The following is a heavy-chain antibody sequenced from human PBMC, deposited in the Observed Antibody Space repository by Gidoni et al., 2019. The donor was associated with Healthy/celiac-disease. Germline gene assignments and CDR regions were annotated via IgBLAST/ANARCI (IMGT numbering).Heavy chain of an antibody. Sequence: QLQLQESGPGLVKPSETLSLPCTVSGGSISSSSYYWGWIRQPPGKGLEWIGSIYYSGSTYYNPSLKSRVTISVDTSKNQFSLKLSSVTAADTAVYYCARTGAYYDFWSGYYGGWFDPWGQGTLVTVSS. CDR2: IYYSGST. CDR1: GGSISSSSYY. D-gene: IGHD3-3*01. V-gene: IGHV4-39*01. J-gene: IGHJ5*02. CDR3: ARTGAYYDFWSGYYGGWFDP.